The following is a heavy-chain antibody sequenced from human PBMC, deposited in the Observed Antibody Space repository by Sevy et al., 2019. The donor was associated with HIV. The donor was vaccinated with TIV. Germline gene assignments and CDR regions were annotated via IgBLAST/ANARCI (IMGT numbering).Heavy chain of an antibody. CDR1: GDSVSSNSAA. CDR2: TYYRSKWYN. J-gene: IGHJ4*02. V-gene: IGHV6-1*01. CDR3: ARYTAYLFDY. Sequence: SQTISLTCAISGDSVSSNSAAWSWIRQSPSRALEWLGRTYYRSKWYNNYALSVRSRITMNPDTSKNQFSLQLNSLTPEDTAIYFCARYTAYLFDYWGQGTWVNVSS. D-gene: IGHD5-18*01.